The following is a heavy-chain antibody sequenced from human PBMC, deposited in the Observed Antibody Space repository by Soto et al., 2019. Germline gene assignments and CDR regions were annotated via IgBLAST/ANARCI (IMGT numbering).Heavy chain of an antibody. CDR2: ISYDGSNK. CDR3: AKDSLVGYSGYDDAFDI. J-gene: IGHJ3*02. Sequence: GGSLRLSCAASGFTFSSYGMHWVRQAPGKGLEWVAVISYDGSNKYYADSVKGRFTISRDNSKNTLYLQMNSLRAEDTAVYYCAKDSLVGYSGYDDAFDIWGQGTMVTVSS. V-gene: IGHV3-30*18. CDR1: GFTFSSYG. D-gene: IGHD5-12*01.